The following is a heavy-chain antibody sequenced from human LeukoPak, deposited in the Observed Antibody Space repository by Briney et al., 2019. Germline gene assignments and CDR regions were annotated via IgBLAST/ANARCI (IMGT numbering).Heavy chain of an antibody. V-gene: IGHV4-4*02. CDR2: IYHSGST. CDR3: ARATHIVVVTATNNWFDP. J-gene: IGHJ5*02. Sequence: KPSETLSLTCAVSGGSISSSNWWSWVRQPPGKGLEWIGEIYHSGSTNYNPSLKSRVTISVDKSKNQFSLKLSSVTAADTAVYYCARATHIVVVTATNNWFDPWGQGALVTVSS. CDR1: GGSISSSNW. D-gene: IGHD2-21*02.